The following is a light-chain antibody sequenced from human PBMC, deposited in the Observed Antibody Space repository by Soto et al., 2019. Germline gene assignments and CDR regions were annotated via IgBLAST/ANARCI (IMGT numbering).Light chain of an antibody. Sequence: QSALTQPASVSGSPGQSITISCTGTSSDVGSYNLVSWYQQHPGKAPKLMIYEGSKRPSGVSNRFSGSKSGNTASPTISGLQAEDEADYYCCSYAGSSTPRVFGGGTKLTVL. J-gene: IGLJ3*02. V-gene: IGLV2-23*01. CDR1: SSDVGSYNL. CDR3: CSYAGSSTPRV. CDR2: EGS.